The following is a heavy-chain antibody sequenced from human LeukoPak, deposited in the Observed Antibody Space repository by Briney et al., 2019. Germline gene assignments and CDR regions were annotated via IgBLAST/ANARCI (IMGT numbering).Heavy chain of an antibody. CDR1: GYTFTAHY. V-gene: IGHV1-2*06. D-gene: IGHD3-16*01. Sequence: ASVKVSCKASGYTFTAHYLHWVRQAPGQGPEWMGRLNPSSGDTNYAQTFQGRVTTTRDTAISTAYMDLSGLRSDDTAVYYCARPVGTMITFGGVETHWGQGTLVTVSS. J-gene: IGHJ4*02. CDR3: ARPVGTMITFGGVETH. CDR2: LNPSSGDT.